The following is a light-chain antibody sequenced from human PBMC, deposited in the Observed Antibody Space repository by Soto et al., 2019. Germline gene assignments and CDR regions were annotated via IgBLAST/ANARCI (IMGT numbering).Light chain of an antibody. V-gene: IGLV2-14*01. Sequence: QSALTQPASVSGSPGQSITISCTGASSDVGYYNYVSWYQQHPGKAPKLMIYDVSNRPSGVSNRFSGSKSGNTASLTISGLQPEDDVYYYCSSYTHSNSRQTVFGTGPKSPS. CDR1: SSDVGYYNY. CDR2: DVS. CDR3: SSYTHSNSRQTV. J-gene: IGLJ1*01.